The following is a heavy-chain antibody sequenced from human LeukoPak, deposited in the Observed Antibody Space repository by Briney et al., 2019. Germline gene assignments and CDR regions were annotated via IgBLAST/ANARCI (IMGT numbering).Heavy chain of an antibody. J-gene: IGHJ4*02. D-gene: IGHD6-19*01. CDR1: GGTFSSYA. Sequence: AASVKVSCKASGGTFSSYAISWVRQAPGQGLEWMGWISAYNGNTNYAQKLQGRVTMTTDTSTSTAYMELRSLRSDDTAVYYCARVGGSGWTKGYFDYWGQGTLVTVSS. CDR3: ARVGGSGWTKGYFDY. CDR2: ISAYNGNT. V-gene: IGHV1-18*01.